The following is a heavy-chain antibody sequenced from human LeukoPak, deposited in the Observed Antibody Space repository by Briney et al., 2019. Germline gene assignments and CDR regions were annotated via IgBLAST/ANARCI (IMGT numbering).Heavy chain of an antibody. V-gene: IGHV4-38-2*01. J-gene: IGHJ5*02. CDR1: GYSISSGYY. CDR3: ARGRLRSGRMYNWFDP. D-gene: IGHD3-3*01. CDR2: IYHSGST. Sequence: PSETLSLTCAVSGYSISSGYYWGWIRQPPGKGLEWIGTIYHSGSTYYNPSLKSRVTISVDTSKNQFSLKLSSVTAADTAVYYCARGRLRSGRMYNWFDPWGQGTLVTVSS.